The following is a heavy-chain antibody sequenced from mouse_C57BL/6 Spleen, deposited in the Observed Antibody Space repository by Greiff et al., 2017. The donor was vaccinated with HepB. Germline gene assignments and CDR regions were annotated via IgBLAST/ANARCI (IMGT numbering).Heavy chain of an antibody. Sequence: VQLQQSGPELVKPGASVKISCKASGYAFSSSWMNWVKQRPGKGLEWIGRIYPGDGDTNYNGKFKGKATLTADKSSSTAYMQLSSLTSEDSAVYYCARWWGGDFDYWGQGTTLTVSS. J-gene: IGHJ2*01. D-gene: IGHD1-1*02. CDR1: GYAFSSSW. V-gene: IGHV1-82*01. CDR3: ARWWGGDFDY. CDR2: IYPGDGDT.